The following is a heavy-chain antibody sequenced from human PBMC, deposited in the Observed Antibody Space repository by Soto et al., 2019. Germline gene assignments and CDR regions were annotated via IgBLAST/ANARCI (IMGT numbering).Heavy chain of an antibody. CDR1: GFTFSSYG. CDR3: AKAWIFGVVTADY. D-gene: IGHD3-3*01. J-gene: IGHJ4*02. CDR2: ISYDGSNK. Sequence: GGPLRLSCAASGFTFSSYGMHWVRQAPGKGLEWVAVISYDGSNKYYADSVKGRFTISRDNSKNTLYLQMNSLRAEDTAVYYCAKAWIFGVVTADYWGQGTLVTVSS. V-gene: IGHV3-30*18.